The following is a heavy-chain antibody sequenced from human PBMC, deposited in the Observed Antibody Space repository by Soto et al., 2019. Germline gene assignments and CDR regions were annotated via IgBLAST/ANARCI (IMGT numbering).Heavy chain of an antibody. V-gene: IGHV3-53*01. J-gene: IGHJ4*02. CDR3: ATYTSLDY. CDR1: GLTFNIFA. Sequence: PGGSLRLSCVASGLTFNIFAFHWVRQAPGKGLEWVPLIYSGGSTFYADSVKGRFTISRDNSKNTLFLQMNSLRAEDTAVYFCATYTSLDYWGQGTLVTISS. D-gene: IGHD2-2*02. CDR2: IYSGGST.